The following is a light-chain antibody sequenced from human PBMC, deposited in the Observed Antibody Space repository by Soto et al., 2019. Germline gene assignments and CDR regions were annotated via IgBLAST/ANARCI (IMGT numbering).Light chain of an antibody. CDR1: QIVRGEY. Sequence: EIVLTQSPGTLSLSPGERATVSCRASQIVRGEYLAWYQQKRGQPPRLLLYGAFNRAGGIPVRCRGSGFGADFTLTISRLEPEDVALYYWQQYSAWTRTFGQGTKVDI. CDR3: QQYSAWTRT. CDR2: GAF. J-gene: IGKJ1*01. V-gene: IGKV3-20*01.